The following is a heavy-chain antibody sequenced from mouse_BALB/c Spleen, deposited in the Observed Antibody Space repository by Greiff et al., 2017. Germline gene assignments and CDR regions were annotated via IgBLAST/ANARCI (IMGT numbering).Heavy chain of an antibody. Sequence: VQLQQSGPELVKPGASVKMSCKASGYTFTSYVMHWVKQKHGQGLEWIGYINPYNDGTKYNEKFKGKATLTADKSSSTDYMQLSSLTSENSAFYFCARSGLGSSGNFAYWGQGTLVTVSA. CDR1: GYTFTSYV. D-gene: IGHD3-1*01. CDR3: ARSGLGSSGNFAY. V-gene: IGHV1-14*01. CDR2: INPYNDGT. J-gene: IGHJ3*01.